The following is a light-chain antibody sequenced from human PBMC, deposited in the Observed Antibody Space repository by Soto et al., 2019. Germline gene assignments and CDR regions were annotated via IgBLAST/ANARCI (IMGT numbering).Light chain of an antibody. CDR1: QYINTR. J-gene: IGKJ1*01. V-gene: IGKV3-11*01. Sequence: EIVLTQSPATLSSFPGDRVTLSCRASQYINTRLAWYQHRPGQAPRLLIYQTSLRAAGIPARFSASGSGTDFNLTISDVQPEDFALYQCHQRQSWPRTFGQGTKVDIK. CDR3: HQRQSWPRT. CDR2: QTS.